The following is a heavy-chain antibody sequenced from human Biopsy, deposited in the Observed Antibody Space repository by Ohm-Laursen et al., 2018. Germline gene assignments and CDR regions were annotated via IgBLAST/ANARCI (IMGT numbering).Heavy chain of an antibody. D-gene: IGHD3-22*01. V-gene: IGHV4-59*01. CDR3: ARDRGFYSDRTVPGYFDL. CDR2: VYYTGST. J-gene: IGHJ2*01. CDR1: GDSISSYY. Sequence: GTLSLTCTVSGDSISSYYWSWIRQPPGKGLEWIGYVYYTGSTDYNPSLQSRVTISVDTSKNHFSLKLRSVTPADTAIYYCARDRGFYSDRTVPGYFDLWGRGTLVTVSS.